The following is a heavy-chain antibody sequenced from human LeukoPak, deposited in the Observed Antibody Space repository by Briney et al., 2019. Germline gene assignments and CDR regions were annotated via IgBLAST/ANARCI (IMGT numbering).Heavy chain of an antibody. J-gene: IGHJ4*02. CDR1: GGSISSYY. Sequence: PSETLSLTCTVSGGSISSYYWGWIRQPPGQGLERIGSIYYRGSTNDNTSLKSRVTISVDTSKNQFSLKLTSVTAADTAVYYCARRGHYYDTSGYYYFDYWGQGTLVTVSS. V-gene: IGHV4-39*01. CDR2: IYYRGST. D-gene: IGHD3-22*01. CDR3: ARRGHYYDTSGYYYFDY.